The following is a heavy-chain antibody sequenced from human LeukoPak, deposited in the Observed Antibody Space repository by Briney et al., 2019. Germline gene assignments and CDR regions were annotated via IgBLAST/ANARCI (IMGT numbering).Heavy chain of an antibody. V-gene: IGHV4-61*02. D-gene: IGHD3-10*01. CDR2: IYTSGST. CDR1: DDSISGSRYY. J-gene: IGHJ4*02. Sequence: MPSETLSLTCTVSDDSISGSRYYWGWIRQPAGKGLEWIGRIYTSGSTNYNPSLKSRVTMSVDTSKNQFSLKLSSVTAADTAVYYCARSSRGVQGVLFLWGQGTLVTVSS. CDR3: ARSSRGVQGVLFL.